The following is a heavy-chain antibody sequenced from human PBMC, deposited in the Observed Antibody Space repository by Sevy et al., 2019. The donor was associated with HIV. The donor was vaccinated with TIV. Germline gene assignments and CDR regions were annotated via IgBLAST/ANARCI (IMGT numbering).Heavy chain of an antibody. D-gene: IGHD2-2*01. CDR3: ARSTNSAALDY. Sequence: GGSLRLSCAVSGFTFSSYWMSWVRQAPGKGLEWVANIKQDGGAEYYVDSVKGRFAISRDNDKNSLFLQMNSLRVEDTAVYYCARSTNSAALDYWGQGTPVTVSS. CDR2: IKQDGGAE. J-gene: IGHJ4*02. V-gene: IGHV3-7*01. CDR1: GFTFSSYW.